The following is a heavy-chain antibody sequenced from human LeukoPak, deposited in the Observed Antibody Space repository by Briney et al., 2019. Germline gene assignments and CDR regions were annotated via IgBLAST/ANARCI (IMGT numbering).Heavy chain of an antibody. J-gene: IGHJ5*02. D-gene: IGHD5-18*01. Sequence: ASVKVSCRASGYTFTGYYMHWVRQAPGQGLEWMGRINPNSGGTNYAQKFQGRVTMTRDTSISTAYMELSRLRSDDTAVYYCARVARVATAMVNNWFDPWGQGTLVTVSS. CDR2: INPNSGGT. V-gene: IGHV1-2*06. CDR1: GYTFTGYY. CDR3: ARVARVATAMVNNWFDP.